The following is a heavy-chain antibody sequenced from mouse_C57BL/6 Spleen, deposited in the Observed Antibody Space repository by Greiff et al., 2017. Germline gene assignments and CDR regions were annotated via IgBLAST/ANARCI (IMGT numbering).Heavy chain of an antibody. D-gene: IGHD1-1*01. CDR2: INYDGSST. Sequence: EVKLVESEGGLVQPGSSMKLSCTASGFTFSDYYMAWVRQVPEKGLEWVANINYDGSSTYYLDSLKSRFIISRDNAKNSLYLQMSSLKSEDTATYYYANTTVPSLYFDYWGQGTTLTVSS. J-gene: IGHJ2*01. CDR3: ANTTVPSLYFDY. CDR1: GFTFSDYY. V-gene: IGHV5-16*01.